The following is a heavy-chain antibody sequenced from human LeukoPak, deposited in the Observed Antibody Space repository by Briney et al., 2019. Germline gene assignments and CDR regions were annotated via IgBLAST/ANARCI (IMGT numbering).Heavy chain of an antibody. Sequence: GGSLRLSCAASGFDFSGYSMSWVRQAPGKGLEWVSSMTSASSYMDYADSVRGRFTISRDNAKNSLYLQMNSLRAEDTAVYYCAKMGVGVVGTYYYYMDVWGKGTTVTVSS. D-gene: IGHD1-26*01. CDR3: AKMGVGVVGTYYYYMDV. V-gene: IGHV3-21*01. J-gene: IGHJ6*03. CDR2: MTSASSYM. CDR1: GFDFSGYS.